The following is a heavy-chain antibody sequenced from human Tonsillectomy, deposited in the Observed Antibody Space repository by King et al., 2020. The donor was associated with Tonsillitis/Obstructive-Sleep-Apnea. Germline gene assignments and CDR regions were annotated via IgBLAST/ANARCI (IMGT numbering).Heavy chain of an antibody. CDR3: VGSFQRGQLLSNYFDY. J-gene: IGHJ4*02. CDR2: LIPLLGIA. D-gene: IGHD2-2*01. CDR1: GGTFSSNYN. Sequence: QLVQSGAEVKKPGSSVKVSCQASGGTFSSNYNINWVRQAPGQGLEWMGGLIPLLGIAIYAQKFQGRVTITADKSTNTAYMELSTLRSDDTAVYYCVGSFQRGQLLSNYFDYWGQGTLVTVSS. V-gene: IGHV1-69*10.